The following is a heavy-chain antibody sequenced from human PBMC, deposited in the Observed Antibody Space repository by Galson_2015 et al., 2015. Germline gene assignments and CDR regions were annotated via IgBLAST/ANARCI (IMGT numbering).Heavy chain of an antibody. CDR1: GFTFGDYA. V-gene: IGHV3-49*03. D-gene: IGHD4/OR15-4a*01. Sequence: SLRLSCAASGFTFGDYAMSWFRQAPGKGLEWVGFIRSKAYGGTTEYAASVKGRFTISRDDSKSIAYLQMNSLKTEDTAVYYCTRDPPPPMVAADPLDYWAREPWSPSPQ. CDR2: IRSKAYGGTT. CDR3: TRDPPPPMVAADPLDY. J-gene: IGHJ4*02.